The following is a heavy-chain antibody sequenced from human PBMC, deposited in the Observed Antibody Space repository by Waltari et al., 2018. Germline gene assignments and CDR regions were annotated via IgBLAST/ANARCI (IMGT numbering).Heavy chain of an antibody. CDR1: GGSISSSSYY. J-gene: IGHJ5*02. V-gene: IGHV4-39*07. D-gene: IGHD6-19*01. Sequence: QLQLQESGPGLVKPSETLSLTCTVSGGSISSSSYYWGWIRTPPGKGLEWIGSIYYSGSTYYNPSLKSRVTISVDTSKNQFSLKLSSVTAADTAVYYCARGIAVAGRRYNWFDPWGQGTLVTVSS. CDR3: ARGIAVAGRRYNWFDP. CDR2: IYYSGST.